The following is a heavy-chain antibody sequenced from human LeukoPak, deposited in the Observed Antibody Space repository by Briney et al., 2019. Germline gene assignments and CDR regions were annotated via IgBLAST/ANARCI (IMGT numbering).Heavy chain of an antibody. CDR2: ISSSSSTI. D-gene: IGHD6-19*01. Sequence: GGFLRLSCAASGFTFSSYSMNWVRQAPGKGLEWVSYISSSSSTIYYADSVKGRFTISRDNAKNSLYLQMNSLRAEDTAVYYCARDLSSGWYRTHDYWGQGTLVTVSS. V-gene: IGHV3-48*01. J-gene: IGHJ4*02. CDR3: ARDLSSGWYRTHDY. CDR1: GFTFSSYS.